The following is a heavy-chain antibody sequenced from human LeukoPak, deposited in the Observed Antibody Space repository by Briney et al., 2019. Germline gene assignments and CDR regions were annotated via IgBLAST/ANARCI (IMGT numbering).Heavy chain of an antibody. Sequence: GSSVKVYRKASGGTFSSYAISWVRQAPGQGLEWMGGIIPIFGTANYAQKFQGRVTITTDESTSTAYMGLSSLRSEDTAVYYCAGCLYNCNYGSVGYFDSWGQGTLVTVSS. J-gene: IGHJ4*02. CDR3: AGCLYNCNYGSVGYFDS. CDR1: GGTFSSYA. D-gene: IGHD1-7*01. CDR2: IIPIFGTA. V-gene: IGHV1-69*05.